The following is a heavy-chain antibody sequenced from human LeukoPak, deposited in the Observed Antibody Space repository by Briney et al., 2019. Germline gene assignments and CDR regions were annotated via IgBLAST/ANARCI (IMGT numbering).Heavy chain of an antibody. V-gene: IGHV4-34*01. J-gene: IGHJ4*02. CDR3: ARAPPQGYGDYADDY. CDR2: INHSGST. CDR1: GGSFSGDY. D-gene: IGHD4-17*01. Sequence: SETLSLTCAVYGGSFSGDYWSWIRQPPGKGLEWIGEINHSGSTNYNPSLKSRVTISVDTSKNQFSLKLSSVTAADTAVYYCARAPPQGYGDYADDYWGQGTLVTVSS.